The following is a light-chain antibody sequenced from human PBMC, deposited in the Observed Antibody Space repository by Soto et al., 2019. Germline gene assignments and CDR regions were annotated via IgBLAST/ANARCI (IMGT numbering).Light chain of an antibody. CDR2: AAS. J-gene: IGKJ5*01. Sequence: DIQMTQSPSSLSASVGDRVTITCRASQSINKYLNWYQHKPGKAPTLLIYAASSLQSGVPSRFSGSGSGAAFTLTINNLQPEDFATYYCQQSYITPPLTFGQGTRLEI. CDR3: QQSYITPPLT. V-gene: IGKV1-39*01. CDR1: QSINKY.